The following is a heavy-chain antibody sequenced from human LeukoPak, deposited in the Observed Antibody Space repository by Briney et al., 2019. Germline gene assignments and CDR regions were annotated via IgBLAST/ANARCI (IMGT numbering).Heavy chain of an antibody. CDR3: ARDLAEVGTPIFDY. Sequence: GGSLRLSCAASGFTFSSYGMHWVRQAPGKGLEWVAVISYDGSNKYYADSVKGRFTISRDNSKNTLYLQMNSLRAEDTAVYYCARDLAEVGTPIFDYWGQGTLVTVSS. CDR2: ISYDGSNK. V-gene: IGHV3-30*03. J-gene: IGHJ4*02. D-gene: IGHD1-26*01. CDR1: GFTFSSYG.